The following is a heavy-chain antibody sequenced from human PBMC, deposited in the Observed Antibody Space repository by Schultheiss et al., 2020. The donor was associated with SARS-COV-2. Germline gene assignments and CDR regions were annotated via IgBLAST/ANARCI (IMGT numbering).Heavy chain of an antibody. CDR3: ARGGVDWFDP. V-gene: IGHV3-30*03. CDR1: GFTFSSYG. D-gene: IGHD2-15*01. J-gene: IGHJ5*02. CDR2: ISYDGSNK. Sequence: GESLKISCAASGFTFSSYGMHWVRQAPGKGLEWVAVISYDGSNKYYADSVKGRFTISRDNAKNSLYLQMNSLRAEDTAVYYCARGGVDWFDPWGQGTLVTVSS.